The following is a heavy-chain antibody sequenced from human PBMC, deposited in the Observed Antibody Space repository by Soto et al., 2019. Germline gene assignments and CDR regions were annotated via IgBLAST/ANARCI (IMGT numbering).Heavy chain of an antibody. J-gene: IGHJ4*02. D-gene: IGHD3-16*01. CDR2: INHSGST. CDR3: ARGGRIMITFGGIYYFDY. CDR1: GGSFSGYY. V-gene: IGHV4-34*01. Sequence: PSETLSLTCAVYGGSFSGYYWSWIRQPPGKGLEWIGEINHSGSTNYNPSLKSRVTISVDTSKNQFSLKLSSVTAADTAVYYCARGGRIMITFGGIYYFDYGGQGTLVTVS.